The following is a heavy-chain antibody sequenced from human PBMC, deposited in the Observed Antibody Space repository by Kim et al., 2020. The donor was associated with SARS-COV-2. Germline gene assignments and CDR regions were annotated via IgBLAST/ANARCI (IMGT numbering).Heavy chain of an antibody. V-gene: IGHV1-3*01. D-gene: IGHD6-13*01. CDR2: INAGTGNT. CDR3: ARAAGYSSSRYDY. Sequence: ASVKVSCKASGYTFTSYAMHWVRQAPGQRLEWMGWINAGTGNTKYSQKFQGRVTITRDTSASTAYMALSSLRSEDTAVYYCARAAGYSSSRYDYWGQGTL. J-gene: IGHJ4*02. CDR1: GYTFTSYA.